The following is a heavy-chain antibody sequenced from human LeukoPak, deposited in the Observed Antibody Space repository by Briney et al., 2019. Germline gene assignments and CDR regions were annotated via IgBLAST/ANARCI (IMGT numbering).Heavy chain of an antibody. V-gene: IGHV3-74*01. CDR1: GFSFSDYW. J-gene: IGHJ6*03. CDR3: GRDNNYKVDV. Sequence: PGGSLTLSCAASGFSFSDYWMVWVRQAPGKGLVWVSNIKTDGSVTNYADSVKGRSTIPRDNAKNTLYLQMNSLRAEDTAVYYCGRDNNYKVDVWGKGTTVTVS. CDR2: IKTDGSVT. D-gene: IGHD4-11*01.